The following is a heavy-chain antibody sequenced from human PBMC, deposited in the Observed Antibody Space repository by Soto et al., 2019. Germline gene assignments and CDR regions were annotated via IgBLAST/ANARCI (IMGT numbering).Heavy chain of an antibody. V-gene: IGHV3-33*01. CDR1: GFTFSSYG. J-gene: IGHJ3*02. CDR2: IWYDGSNK. CDR3: ARGDGGDSAGLYI. D-gene: IGHD2-21*02. Sequence: QVQLVESGGGVVQPGRSLRLSCAASGFTFSSYGMHWVRQAPGKGLEWVALIWYDGSNKYYADSVKGRFTISRDNSKNTLYLQMNSLRAEDTAVYYWARGDGGDSAGLYIWGQGTMVTVSS.